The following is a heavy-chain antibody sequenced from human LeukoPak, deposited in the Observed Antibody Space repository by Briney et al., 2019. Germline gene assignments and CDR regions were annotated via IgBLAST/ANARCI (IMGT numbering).Heavy chain of an antibody. Sequence: GASVKVSCKASGYTFTSYGISWVRQAPGQGLEWMGWISAYNGNTNYAQKLQGRVTMTTDTSTSTAYMELSSLRSEDTAVYYCARGQGDGYNYWAHYYYYYMDVWGKGTTVTISS. D-gene: IGHD5-24*01. CDR3: ARGQGDGYNYWAHYYYYYMDV. V-gene: IGHV1-18*01. J-gene: IGHJ6*03. CDR1: GYTFTSYG. CDR2: ISAYNGNT.